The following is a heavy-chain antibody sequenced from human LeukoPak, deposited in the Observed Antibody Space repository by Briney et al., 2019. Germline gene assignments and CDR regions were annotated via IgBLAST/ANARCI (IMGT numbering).Heavy chain of an antibody. D-gene: IGHD2-2*02. J-gene: IGHJ6*03. CDR3: ATGRNGVVPAPILGVGPWYNYHYMDV. Sequence: PSETLSLTCVVYGGSFSGYYWSWIRQPPGKGLEWIREIDHNGTTNYNPSLKSRVTMSVDTSKNQFSLMVSSVTAADTAVYYCATGRNGVVPAPILGVGPWYNYHYMDVWGKGTTVTVSS. CDR1: GGSFSGYY. V-gene: IGHV4-34*01. CDR2: IDHNGTT.